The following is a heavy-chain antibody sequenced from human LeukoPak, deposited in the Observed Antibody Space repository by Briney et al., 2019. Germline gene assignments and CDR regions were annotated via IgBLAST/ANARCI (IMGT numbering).Heavy chain of an antibody. J-gene: IGHJ4*02. Sequence: GASVKVSCKASGYTFTGYYMHWVRQAPGQGLEWMGWINPNSGGINYAQKFQGRVTMTRDTSISTAYMELSRLRSDDTAVYYCAREYYDFWSGYYHDYWGQGTLVTVSS. CDR1: GYTFTGYY. CDR2: INPNSGGI. CDR3: AREYYDFWSGYYHDY. V-gene: IGHV1-2*02. D-gene: IGHD3-3*01.